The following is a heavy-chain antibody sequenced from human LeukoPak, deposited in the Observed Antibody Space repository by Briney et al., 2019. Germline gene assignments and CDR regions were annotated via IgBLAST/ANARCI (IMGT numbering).Heavy chain of an antibody. V-gene: IGHV3-30-3*01. J-gene: IGHJ3*02. CDR1: GFTFSSYA. CDR2: ISYDGSNK. D-gene: IGHD3-10*01. Sequence: GGSLRLSCAASGFTFSSYAMHWVRQAPGKGLEWVAVISYDGSNKYYADSVKGRFTISRDNSKNTLYLQMNSLRAEDTAVYYCAKDPLLWFGELSHDAFDIWGQGTMVTVSS. CDR3: AKDPLLWFGELSHDAFDI.